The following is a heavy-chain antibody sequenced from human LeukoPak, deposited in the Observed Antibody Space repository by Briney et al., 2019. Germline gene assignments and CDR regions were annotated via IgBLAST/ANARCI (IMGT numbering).Heavy chain of an antibody. CDR2: ISSSGGST. V-gene: IGHV3-23*01. D-gene: IGHD3-10*01. Sequence: GGSLRLSCAASGFTFSSYAMSWVRQAPGKGLEWVSAISSSGGSTYYADSVKGRFTISRDNSKTTLYLRMNSLRAEDTAVYYCANPGEGAFDPWGQGTLVTVSS. CDR1: GFTFSSYA. J-gene: IGHJ5*02. CDR3: ANPGEGAFDP.